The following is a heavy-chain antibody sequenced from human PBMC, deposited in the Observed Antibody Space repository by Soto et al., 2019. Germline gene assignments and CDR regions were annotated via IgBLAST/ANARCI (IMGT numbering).Heavy chain of an antibody. V-gene: IGHV1-46*01. D-gene: IGHD3-16*01. CDR1: GYTFTKFH. CDR2: IDPSGGVT. J-gene: IGHJ4*02. Sequence: ASVKVSCKASGYTFTKFHIHWVRQAPGQGLEWMGMIDPSGGVTRDAQRFQGRITMTSDTSTSGVYMELRGLTSEDTAVYYCGRDVIGHDNYETIGYYFDHWGPGTLVTVSS. CDR3: GRDVIGHDNYETIGYYFDH.